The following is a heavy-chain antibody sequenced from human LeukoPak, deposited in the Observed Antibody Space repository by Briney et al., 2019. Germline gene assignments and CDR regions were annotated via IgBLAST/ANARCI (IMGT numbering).Heavy chain of an antibody. D-gene: IGHD2-8*01. Sequence: GESLKISCVASGLPFSDHWMSWLRQAPGKGLEWVANIKKDGSQKLYGDSVKGRFTISRDNSKKSLFLHMSGLKEDDTAIYYCAKWGGTETSSFDYWGQGALVTVSS. CDR2: IKKDGSQK. V-gene: IGHV3-7*01. CDR1: GLPFSDHW. CDR3: AKWGGTETSSFDY. J-gene: IGHJ4*02.